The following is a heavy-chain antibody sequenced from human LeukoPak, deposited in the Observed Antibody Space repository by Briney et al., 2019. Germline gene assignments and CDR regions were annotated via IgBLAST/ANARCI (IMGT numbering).Heavy chain of an antibody. CDR3: AKFKDREAFDI. Sequence: GESLKFSCKGSGYSFTSYWIGWVRQMPGKGLEWMGIIYPGGSDTRYSPSFQGQVTISADKSISTAYLQWSSLKASDTAMYYCAKFKDREAFDIWGQGTMVTVSS. V-gene: IGHV5-51*01. J-gene: IGHJ3*02. D-gene: IGHD2-15*01. CDR1: GYSFTSYW. CDR2: IYPGGSDT.